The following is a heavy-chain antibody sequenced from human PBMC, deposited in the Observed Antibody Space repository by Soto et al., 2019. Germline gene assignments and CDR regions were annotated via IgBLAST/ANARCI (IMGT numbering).Heavy chain of an antibody. CDR3: AKDLIAGNGVWEAFDM. CDR1: GFSFSAYA. Sequence: GGSLRLSSAASGFSFSAYAMNWVRQAPGKGLQWVSGLVGSGADKNYADSVRGRFTVSRDNSKNTLYLQMNSLRDEDTAVYYCAKDLIAGNGVWEAFDMWGRGTKVTVSS. CDR2: LVGSGADK. D-gene: IGHD2-8*01. J-gene: IGHJ3*02. V-gene: IGHV3-23*01.